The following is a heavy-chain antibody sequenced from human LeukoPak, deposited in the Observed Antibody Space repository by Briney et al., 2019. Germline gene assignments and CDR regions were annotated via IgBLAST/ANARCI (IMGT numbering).Heavy chain of an antibody. CDR3: ARLPLVVRWGFDV. D-gene: IGHD3-10*01. V-gene: IGHV2-70*11. J-gene: IGHJ4*02. CDR1: GFPVTPSGRG. CDR2: IDWDDDK. Sequence: SGPAVVKPTQTLILTCTFSGFPVTPSGRGVSWIRQPPRKALDWLARIDWDDDKYYSTSLKTRLTISKDTSKSQVVLTMTNMDPVDTATYYCARLPLVVRWGFDVWGQGTLVTVSS.